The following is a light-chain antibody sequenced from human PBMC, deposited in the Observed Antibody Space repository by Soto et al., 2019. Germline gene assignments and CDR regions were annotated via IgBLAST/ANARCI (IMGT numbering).Light chain of an antibody. Sequence: DIHMTQSPSTLSASVGDRDTVTCRASQSISSWLAWYQQKPGKAPKLLIYDASSLESGVPSRFSGSGSGTEFTLTISSLQPDDFATYYCQQYNSYSGTFGQGTKVDIK. J-gene: IGKJ1*01. CDR1: QSISSW. CDR2: DAS. CDR3: QQYNSYSGT. V-gene: IGKV1-5*01.